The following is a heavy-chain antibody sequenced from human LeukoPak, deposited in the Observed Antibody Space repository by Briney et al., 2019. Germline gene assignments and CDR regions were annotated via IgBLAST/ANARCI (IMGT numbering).Heavy chain of an antibody. V-gene: IGHV4-38-2*02. CDR2: ISHSGST. J-gene: IGHJ6*03. Sequence: PSETLSLTCTVSDYSINSAYYWGWIRQPPGKGLEWIESISHSGSTNYNPSLKSRVTISVDTSKNQFSLKLSSVTAADTAVYYCARGSSSIYYYYYYYMDVWGKGTTVTVSS. D-gene: IGHD6-13*01. CDR3: ARGSSSIYYYYYYYMDV. CDR1: DYSINSAYY.